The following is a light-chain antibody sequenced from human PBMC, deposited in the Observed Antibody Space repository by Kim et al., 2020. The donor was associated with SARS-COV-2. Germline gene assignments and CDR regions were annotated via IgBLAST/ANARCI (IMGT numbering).Light chain of an antibody. CDR2: GAS. V-gene: IGKV3-20*01. Sequence: SPGERPTLSCRASQSVSSTWLAWYQQKPGQAPRLLIYGASSRATGIPDRFSGSGSGTDFTLTISSLEPEDFAVYYCQQYSRSSYTFGQGTKLEI. CDR3: QQYSRSSYT. CDR1: QSVSSTW. J-gene: IGKJ2*01.